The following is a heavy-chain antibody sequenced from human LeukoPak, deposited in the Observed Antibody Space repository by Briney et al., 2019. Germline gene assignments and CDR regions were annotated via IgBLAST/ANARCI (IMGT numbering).Heavy chain of an antibody. J-gene: IGHJ4*02. CDR3: ARGDYYDSSGYFDY. D-gene: IGHD3-22*01. Sequence: ASVKVSCKASGYTFTSYGISWVRQAPGQGLEWMGWISAYNGNTNYAQKLQGRVTMTTDTSTSTACMELRSLRSDDTAVYYCARGDYYDSSGYFDYWGQGTLVTVSS. V-gene: IGHV1-18*01. CDR2: ISAYNGNT. CDR1: GYTFTSYG.